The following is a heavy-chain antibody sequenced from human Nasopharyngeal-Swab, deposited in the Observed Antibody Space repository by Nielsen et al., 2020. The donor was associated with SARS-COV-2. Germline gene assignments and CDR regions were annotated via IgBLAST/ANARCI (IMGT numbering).Heavy chain of an antibody. J-gene: IGHJ6*02. CDR3: ARDRGAAMAGRGWIGGVYYYGMDV. Sequence: SVKVSCKASGGTFSSYAISWVRQAPGQGLEWMGGIIPILGIANYAQKFQGRVTITADKSTSTAYMELSSLGSEDTAVYYCARDRGAAMAGRGWIGGVYYYGMDVWGQGTTVTVSS. CDR1: GGTFSSYA. CDR2: IIPILGIA. D-gene: IGHD5-18*01. V-gene: IGHV1-69*10.